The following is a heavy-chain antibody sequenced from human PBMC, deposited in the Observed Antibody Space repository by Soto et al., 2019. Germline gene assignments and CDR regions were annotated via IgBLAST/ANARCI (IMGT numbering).Heavy chain of an antibody. D-gene: IGHD3-10*01. V-gene: IGHV3-23*01. J-gene: IGHJ5*02. CDR1: ALTFSRLA. Sequence: EVQLLESGGGLVQPGRSLRLSCAASALTFSRLAMSWVRQTPGNGLEWVSAISGGGDNTFYADSVKGRFTISRDNSKNTLYLQMNGLRVEDTAVYYCAKGLSGSGAYQWFDPWGQGTLVTVSS. CDR3: AKGLSGSGAYQWFDP. CDR2: ISGGGDNT.